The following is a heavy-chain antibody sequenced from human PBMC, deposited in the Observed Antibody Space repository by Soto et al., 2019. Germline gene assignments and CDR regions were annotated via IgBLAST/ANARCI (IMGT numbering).Heavy chain of an antibody. CDR1: GGSISSSSYY. J-gene: IGHJ4*02. Sequence: QLQLQESGPGLVKPSETLSLTCTVSGGSISSSSYYWGWIRQPPGKGLEWIGSIYYSGSTYYNPSLKSRVTISVDTSKNQFSLKLSSVTAADTAVYYCARPSRCGDCYSFWGQGTLVTVSS. V-gene: IGHV4-39*01. CDR2: IYYSGST. CDR3: ARPSRCGDCYSF. D-gene: IGHD2-21*02.